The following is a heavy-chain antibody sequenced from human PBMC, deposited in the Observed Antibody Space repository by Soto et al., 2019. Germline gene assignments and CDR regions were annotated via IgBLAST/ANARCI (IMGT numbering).Heavy chain of an antibody. V-gene: IGHV5-51*01. CDR3: ARHGDSSGYYTGMDV. D-gene: IGHD3-22*01. CDR1: GDSFTSDW. Sequence: EESLKISCNGSGDSFTSDWIGWVGQMPWKGLEWMGIIYPGDSDTRYSPSFQGQVTISADKSISTAYLQWSSLKASDTAMYYCARHGDSSGYYTGMDVWGQGTTVTVSS. J-gene: IGHJ6*02. CDR2: IYPGDSDT.